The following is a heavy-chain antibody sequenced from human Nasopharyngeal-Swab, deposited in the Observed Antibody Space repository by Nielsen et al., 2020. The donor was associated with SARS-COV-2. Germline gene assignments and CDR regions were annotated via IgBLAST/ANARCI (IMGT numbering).Heavy chain of an antibody. V-gene: IGHV3-21*01. CDR3: ARGGSASGISYNWFDP. CDR1: GFIFSSYS. CDR2: ISSSSSYI. Sequence: GESLKISCAASGFIFSSYSMNWVRQAPGKGPEWVSSISSSSSYIYYADSVKGRFTISRDNAKNSLYLQMNSLRAEDTAVYYCARGGSASGISYNWFDPWGQGTLVSVSS. J-gene: IGHJ5*02. D-gene: IGHD3-10*01.